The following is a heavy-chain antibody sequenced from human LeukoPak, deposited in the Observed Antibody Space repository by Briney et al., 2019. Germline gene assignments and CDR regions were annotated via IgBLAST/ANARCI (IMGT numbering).Heavy chain of an antibody. CDR3: ARDVTYYYDSSGYPY. V-gene: IGHV1-69*04. CDR2: IIPILGIA. J-gene: IGHJ4*02. D-gene: IGHD3-22*01. Sequence: SVKVSCKASGYIFTSYDISWVRQAPGQGLEWMGRIIPILGIANYAQRFQGRVTITAVKSTSTAYMELSSLRSEDTAVYYCARDVTYYYDSSGYPYWGQGTLVTVSS. CDR1: GYIFTSYD.